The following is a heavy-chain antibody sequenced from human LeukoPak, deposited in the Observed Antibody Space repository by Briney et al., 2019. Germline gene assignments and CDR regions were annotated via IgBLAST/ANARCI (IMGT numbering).Heavy chain of an antibody. CDR1: GGTFSSYA. CDR2: IIPIFGTA. J-gene: IGHJ6*02. V-gene: IGHV1-69*05. D-gene: IGHD4-17*01. CDR3: ARVMTTVTTGGFYGMDV. Sequence: ASVKVSCKASGGTFSSYAISWVRQAPGQGLEWMGGIIPIFGTANYAQKFQGRVTMTRNTSISTAYMELSSPRSEDTAVYYCARVMTTVTTGGFYGMDVWGQGTTVTVSS.